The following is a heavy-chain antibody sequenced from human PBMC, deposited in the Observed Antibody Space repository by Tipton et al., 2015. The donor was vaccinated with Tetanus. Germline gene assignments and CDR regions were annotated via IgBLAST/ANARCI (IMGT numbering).Heavy chain of an antibody. Sequence: SLTCTVSGGSVRSGDYSWNWIRQPPGKGLEWLAYVSYSGRTNSNYSLKSRITISQDTSKNQFSLKLTSVTAADTAVYFCAGVTAQRTELYFDHWGQGTLVTVSS. J-gene: IGHJ4*02. V-gene: IGHV4-61*08. D-gene: IGHD6-13*01. CDR1: GGSVRSGDYS. CDR2: VSYSGRT. CDR3: AGVTAQRTELYFDH.